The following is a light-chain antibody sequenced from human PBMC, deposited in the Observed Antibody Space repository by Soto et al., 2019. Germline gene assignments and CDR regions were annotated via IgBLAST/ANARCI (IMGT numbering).Light chain of an antibody. V-gene: IGKV3-15*01. Sequence: EIVMTQSPATLSVSPGERATLSCRASQSVGNNLAWYQQKPGQAPRLLIHGKSTRATGVPARFSGSGSGTEFTLTISSLQSEDFAVYYCQQCDDWPRTFGQGTKVDNK. CDR3: QQCDDWPRT. CDR2: GKS. J-gene: IGKJ1*01. CDR1: QSVGNN.